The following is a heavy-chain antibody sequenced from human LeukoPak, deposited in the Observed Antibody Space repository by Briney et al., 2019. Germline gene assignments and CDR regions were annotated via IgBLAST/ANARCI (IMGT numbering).Heavy chain of an antibody. CDR1: GFTISSHG. Sequence: GGSLRLSCAVSGFTISSHGMHWVRQAPGKGPEWVAMIAYHGNSEYYGDSVKGRFTISRDNSKNTLYLQLDSLRAGDTAVYHCAKDWGSGGWYNYFDPWGQGTLVTVSS. V-gene: IGHV3-30*18. CDR2: IAYHGNSE. J-gene: IGHJ5*02. D-gene: IGHD6-19*01. CDR3: AKDWGSGGWYNYFDP.